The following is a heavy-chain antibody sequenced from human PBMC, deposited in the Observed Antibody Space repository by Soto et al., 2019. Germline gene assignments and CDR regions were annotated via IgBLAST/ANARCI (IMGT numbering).Heavy chain of an antibody. Sequence: PSETLSLTCTVSGGSISSYYWSWIRQPPGKGLEWIGYIYYSGSTNYNPSLKSRVTISVDTSKNQFSLKLSSVTAADTAVYYCARFYYDFWSGYSTHNWFDPWGQGTLVTVSS. CDR2: IYYSGST. CDR3: ARFYYDFWSGYSTHNWFDP. J-gene: IGHJ5*02. V-gene: IGHV4-59*01. CDR1: GGSISSYY. D-gene: IGHD3-3*01.